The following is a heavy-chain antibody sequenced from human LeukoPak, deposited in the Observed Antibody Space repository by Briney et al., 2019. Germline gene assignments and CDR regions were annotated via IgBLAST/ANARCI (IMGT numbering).Heavy chain of an antibody. CDR2: ITNDGSNK. V-gene: IGHV3-30*18. J-gene: IGHJ4*02. Sequence: GGSLRLSCAASGFTFSTYGMHWVRQSPGKGLEWVGAITNDGSNKFYADSVKGRFTISRDNSTNTLYLQMNSLRAEDTAMYYCAKDRGDCGGDCYSDWGQGTLVTVSS. CDR3: AKDRGDCGGDCYSD. CDR1: GFTFSTYG. D-gene: IGHD2-21*02.